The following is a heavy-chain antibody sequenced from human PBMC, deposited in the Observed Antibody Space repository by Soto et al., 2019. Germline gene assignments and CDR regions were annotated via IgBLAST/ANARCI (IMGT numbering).Heavy chain of an antibody. V-gene: IGHV5-10-1*01. J-gene: IGHJ5*02. D-gene: IGHD2-2*01. CDR3: ARLYCSSSTCDSWFDP. Sequence: PGESLKISCTGFGYTYTTFWISWVRQMPGRGLEWMGRIDPRDSYTSYSPSFQGHVTISVDKSINTAYLQWGSLKASDTAMYYCARLYCSSSTCDSWFDPWGQGTLVTVS. CDR1: GYTYTTFW. CDR2: IDPRDSYT.